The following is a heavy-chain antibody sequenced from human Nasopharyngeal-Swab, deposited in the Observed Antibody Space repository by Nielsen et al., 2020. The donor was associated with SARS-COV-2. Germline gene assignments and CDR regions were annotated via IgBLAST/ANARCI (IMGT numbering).Heavy chain of an antibody. Sequence: SETLSLTCTVSGGSISSSSYYWGWIRQPPGKGLEWIGSIYYSGSTYYNPSLTSRVTKSVDTSKNQFSLKLSSVTAADTTVYYCARHLSPASGGNAFDIWGQGTMVTVSS. D-gene: IGHD6-19*01. J-gene: IGHJ3*02. CDR3: ARHLSPASGGNAFDI. CDR1: GGSISSSSYY. V-gene: IGHV4-39*01. CDR2: IYYSGST.